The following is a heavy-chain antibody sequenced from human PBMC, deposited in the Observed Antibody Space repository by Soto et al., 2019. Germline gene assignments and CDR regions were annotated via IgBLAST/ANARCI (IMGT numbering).Heavy chain of an antibody. Sequence: PGGSLRLSCAASGFTFSSYDMHWVRQATGKGLEWVSAIGTAGDTYYPGSVKGRFTISTENAKNSLYLQMNSLRAGDTAVYYCAREMKGCSSTSCQRDYYYYGMDVWGQGTTVTVSS. CDR2: IGTAGDT. J-gene: IGHJ6*02. CDR1: GFTFSSYD. CDR3: AREMKGCSSTSCQRDYYYYGMDV. V-gene: IGHV3-13*04. D-gene: IGHD2-2*01.